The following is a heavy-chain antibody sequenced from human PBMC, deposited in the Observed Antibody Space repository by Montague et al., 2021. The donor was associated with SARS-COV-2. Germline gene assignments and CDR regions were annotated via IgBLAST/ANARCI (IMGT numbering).Heavy chain of an antibody. J-gene: IGHJ6*02. V-gene: IGHV4-59*13. CDR2: MYNSRSS. CDR3: AREGIPTPGAEWKILHYHGIDA. CDR1: GGSISAYY. Sequence: SETLSLTCTVSGGSISAYYWSWIRQPPGKGLEWIAYMYNSRSSNYNPSLKSRVTISVDTSKSQFSLKLTSVTAADTAVYYCAREGIPTPGAEWKILHYHGIDAWGQGTTVTVSS. D-gene: IGHD1-14*01.